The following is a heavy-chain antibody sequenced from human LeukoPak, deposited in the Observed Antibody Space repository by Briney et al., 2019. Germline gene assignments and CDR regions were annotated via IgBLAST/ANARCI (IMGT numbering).Heavy chain of an antibody. V-gene: IGHV3-53*01. CDR2: IYSGGST. J-gene: IGHJ6*02. CDR1: GFTVSSNY. CDR3: AYYYDSSGTAPAKDV. D-gene: IGHD3-22*01. Sequence: GGSLRLSCAASGFTVSSNYMSWVRQAPGKGLEWVSVIYSGGSTYYADSVKGRFTTSRDNSKNTLYLQMNSLRAEDTAVYYCAYYYDSSGTAPAKDVWGQGTTVTVSS.